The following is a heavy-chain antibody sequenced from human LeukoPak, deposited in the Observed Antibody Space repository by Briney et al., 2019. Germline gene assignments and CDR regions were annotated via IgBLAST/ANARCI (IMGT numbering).Heavy chain of an antibody. J-gene: IGHJ2*01. Sequence: PSQTLSLTCTVSGGSISSGSYYWSWIRQPAGKGLEWIGRIYTSGSTHYNPSLKSRVTISVDTSKNQFSLKLSSVTAADTAVYYCVREAAAGATGLWGRGTLVTVSS. D-gene: IGHD6-13*01. CDR3: VREAAAGATGL. V-gene: IGHV4-61*02. CDR2: IYTSGST. CDR1: GGSISSGSYY.